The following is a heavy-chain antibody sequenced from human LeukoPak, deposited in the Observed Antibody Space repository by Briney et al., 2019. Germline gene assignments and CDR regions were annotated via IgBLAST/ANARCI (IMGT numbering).Heavy chain of an antibody. CDR3: AKDLYGEVVAVVATWDY. D-gene: IGHD2-15*01. CDR2: IRYDGSNK. CDR1: GFTFTSYG. J-gene: IGHJ4*02. Sequence: PGGSLRLSCAASGFTFTSYGFHWVRQAPGKGLEWVAFIRYDGSNKYYADSVKGRFTISRDNSKNTLYLQMNSLRAEDTAVYYCAKDLYGEVVAVVATWDYWGQGTLVTVSS. V-gene: IGHV3-30*02.